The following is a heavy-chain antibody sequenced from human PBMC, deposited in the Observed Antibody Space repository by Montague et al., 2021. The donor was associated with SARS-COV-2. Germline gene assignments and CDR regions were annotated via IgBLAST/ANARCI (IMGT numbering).Heavy chain of an antibody. D-gene: IGHD6-19*01. CDR3: ARRAHPDVGSGAFDY. V-gene: IGHV4-39*01. CDR1: GDSIRSSSYY. CDR2: IYNDGST. Sequence: SETLSLTCTVSGDSIRSSSYYWGWIRQPPGRGLEWIGSIYNDGSTYYNPSFKSRVTISVDTSKNQFSLKLSSVTAADTAVYSCARRAHPDVGSGAFDYWGQGTLVPVSS. J-gene: IGHJ4*02.